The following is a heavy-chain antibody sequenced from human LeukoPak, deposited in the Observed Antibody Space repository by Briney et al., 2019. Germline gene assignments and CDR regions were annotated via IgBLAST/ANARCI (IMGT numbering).Heavy chain of an antibody. CDR3: ARVKRDCSGGSCYSYDY. Sequence: GGSLRLSCVASRFTFNTYAVNWVRQAPGKGLEWVSAISGNGDITYYADSVRGRFTISRDNSKNTLYLQMNSLRAEDTAVYYCARVKRDCSGGSCYSYDYWGQGTLVTVSS. CDR1: RFTFNTYA. CDR2: ISGNGDIT. D-gene: IGHD2-15*01. J-gene: IGHJ4*02. V-gene: IGHV3-23*01.